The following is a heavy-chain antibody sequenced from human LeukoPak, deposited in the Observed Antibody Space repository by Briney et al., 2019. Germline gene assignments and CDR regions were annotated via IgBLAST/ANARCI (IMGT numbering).Heavy chain of an antibody. V-gene: IGHV4-59*12. CDR1: GGSIRSYY. D-gene: IGHD3-22*01. CDR3: ARERALTYYYDSSGYGGFDP. CDR2: IYYSGST. Sequence: PSETLSLTCTVSGGSIRSYYWSWIRQPPGKGLEWIAYIYYSGSTNYNPSLKSRVTISVDTSKNQFSLKLSSVTAADTAVYYCARERALTYYYDSSGYGGFDPWGQGTLVTVSS. J-gene: IGHJ5*02.